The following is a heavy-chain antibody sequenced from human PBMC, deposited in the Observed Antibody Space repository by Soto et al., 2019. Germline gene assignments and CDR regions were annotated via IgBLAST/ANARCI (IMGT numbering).Heavy chain of an antibody. CDR3: AKATATGGGAFDI. J-gene: IGHJ3*02. CDR1: GFTCSSYD. V-gene: IGHV3-23*01. D-gene: IGHD2-8*02. CDR2: ILVGGST. Sequence: EVQVLESGGGLVQPGGSLRLSCAASGFTCSSYDMSWVRQAPGKGLEWVSTILVGGSTHYPDSVKGRFTISRDNSKNTVFLQMNSLTVGDTAVYYCAKATATGGGAFDICGQGTVVTVSS.